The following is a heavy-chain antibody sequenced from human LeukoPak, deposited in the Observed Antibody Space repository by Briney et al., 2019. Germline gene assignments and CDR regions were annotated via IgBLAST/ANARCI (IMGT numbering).Heavy chain of an antibody. CDR3: ARLLEGVAGTWGY. CDR1: GYSFTTYW. J-gene: IGHJ4*02. Sequence: GESLNISCKGAGYSFTTYWIAWVRQMSGKGLEWMGAIYPGDSDTRYSPSFQGQVTISVDKSISTAYLQWSSLKASDTAMYYCARLLEGVAGTWGYWGQGTLVTVS. V-gene: IGHV5-51*01. D-gene: IGHD6-19*01. CDR2: IYPGDSDT.